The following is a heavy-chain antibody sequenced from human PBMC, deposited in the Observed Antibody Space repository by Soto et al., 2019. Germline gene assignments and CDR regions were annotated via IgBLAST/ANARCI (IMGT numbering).Heavy chain of an antibody. J-gene: IGHJ4*02. V-gene: IGHV4-39*01. CDR2: MYYSGST. D-gene: IGHD6-19*01. CDR3: Y. CDR1: GVSISSSNYH. Sequence: PSETLSLTCTVSGVSISSSNYHWGWIRQPPGKGLEWIGSMYYSGSTYYNPSLKSRVTISVDTSKNQFSLKLTSVTAGSGWYSLDYWGQGTLVTVSS.